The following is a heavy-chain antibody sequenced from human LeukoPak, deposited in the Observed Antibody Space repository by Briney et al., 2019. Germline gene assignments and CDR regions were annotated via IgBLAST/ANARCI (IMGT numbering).Heavy chain of an antibody. CDR2: IYYSGST. V-gene: IGHV4-39*01. CDR3: ARWRAGLPDSWFDP. Sequence: PSGTLSLTCTVSGGSISSGSYYWSWIRQPAGKGLEWIGSIYYSGSTYYTPSLKSRVTISVDTSKNQFSLKLSSVTAADTAVYYCARWRAGLPDSWFDPWGQGTPVTVSS. CDR1: GGSISSGSYY. J-gene: IGHJ5*02. D-gene: IGHD5-12*01.